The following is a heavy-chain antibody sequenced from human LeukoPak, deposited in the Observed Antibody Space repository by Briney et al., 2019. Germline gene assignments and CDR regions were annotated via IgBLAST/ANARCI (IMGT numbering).Heavy chain of an antibody. CDR2: MNPNSGNT. V-gene: IGHV1-8*01. D-gene: IGHD3-10*01. CDR3: ARGNSYYYGSGKGFFDP. Sequence: ASVKVSCKASGYTFTSYDINWVRQATGQGREWMGWMNPNSGNTGHAQKFQGRVTMTRNTSISTAYMELSSLRSEDTAVYYCARGNSYYYGSGKGFFDPWGQGTLVTVSS. J-gene: IGHJ5*02. CDR1: GYTFTSYD.